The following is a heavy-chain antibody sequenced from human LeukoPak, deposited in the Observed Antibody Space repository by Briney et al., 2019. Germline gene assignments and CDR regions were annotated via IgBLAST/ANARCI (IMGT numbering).Heavy chain of an antibody. Sequence: PRGSLRLSCAASGLTFSSYSMSWVRQAPGKGLEWVAVISYDGKKNYYADSVKGRFTLTRDDSANTLYLQMNSLRAEDTAVYYCVRGSKIRGVLPEGEFDYWGQGALVTVSS. CDR1: GLTFSSYS. D-gene: IGHD3-10*01. CDR2: ISYDGKKN. V-gene: IGHV3-30*03. CDR3: VRGSKIRGVLPEGEFDY. J-gene: IGHJ4*02.